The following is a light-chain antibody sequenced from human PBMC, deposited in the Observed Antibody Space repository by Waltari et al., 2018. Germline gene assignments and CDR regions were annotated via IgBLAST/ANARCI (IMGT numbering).Light chain of an antibody. CDR1: SRDVGTYNL. J-gene: IGLJ2*01. CDR2: EGS. V-gene: IGLV2-23*01. Sequence: QSALTQPASVSGSPGQSITIPCTGTSRDVGTYNLFSWYQYHSGKGPKFMIYEGSKRPSGVSNRFSGSESGNTASLTISGLQAEDEADYYCCSYAGGTTSVLFGGGTKLTVL. CDR3: CSYAGGTTSVL.